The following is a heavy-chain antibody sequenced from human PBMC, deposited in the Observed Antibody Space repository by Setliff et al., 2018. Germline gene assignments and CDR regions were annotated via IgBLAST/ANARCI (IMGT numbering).Heavy chain of an antibody. J-gene: IGHJ6*03. Sequence: ASVKVSCKASGYTFSSYAVNWVRQAPGQGLEWVGWISTNTGNPTYAQGFTGRFVFSLDTSVSTAYLQISSLKAEDTAVYYCARASRFGTIKYRGDYYMDVWGKGTTVTVSS. CDR3: ARASRFGTIKYRGDYYMDV. CDR1: GYTFSSYA. CDR2: ISTNTGNP. D-gene: IGHD3-10*01. V-gene: IGHV7-4-1*02.